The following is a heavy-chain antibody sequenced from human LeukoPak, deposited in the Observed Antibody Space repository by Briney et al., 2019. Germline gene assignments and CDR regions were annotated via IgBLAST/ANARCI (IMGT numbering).Heavy chain of an antibody. CDR1: GYTFTSYG. CDR3: ARDREVWLRPRRRYYFHY. V-gene: IGHV1-18*01. CDR2: ISAYNGNT. Sequence: ASVKVSCKPSGYTFTSYGISWVRQAPGQGLEWMGWISAYNGNTNYAQKLQGRVTMTTDTSTSTAYMELRSLRSDDTAVYYCARDREVWLRPRRRYYFHYWGQGTLVTVSS. J-gene: IGHJ4*02. D-gene: IGHD5-12*01.